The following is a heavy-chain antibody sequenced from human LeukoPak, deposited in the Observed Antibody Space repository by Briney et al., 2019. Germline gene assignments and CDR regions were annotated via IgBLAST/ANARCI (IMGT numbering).Heavy chain of an antibody. CDR2: IYHSGST. CDR3: ARDEGGVALLDF. V-gene: IGHV4-31*03. CDR1: GASISSAGYY. J-gene: IGHJ4*02. Sequence: SETLSLTCTVSGASISSAGYYWSWLRQHPGQGLERIGYIYHSGSTYYNPSLKRRVIISLDTSKNQFSLKVRSVTAADTAVYYCARDEGGVALLDFWGQGTLVTVSS. D-gene: IGHD5-12*01.